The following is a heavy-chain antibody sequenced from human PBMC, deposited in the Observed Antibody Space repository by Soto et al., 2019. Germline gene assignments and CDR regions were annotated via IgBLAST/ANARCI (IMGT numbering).Heavy chain of an antibody. Sequence: GESLKISCKGSGYSFTSYWIGWVRQMPGKGLEWMGIIYPGDSDTRYSPSFQGQVTISADKSISTAYLQWSSLKASDTAMYYCARHVTVAGTEGYYYYYGMDVWGQGTTVTVPS. CDR1: GYSFTSYW. CDR3: ARHVTVAGTEGYYYYYGMDV. J-gene: IGHJ6*02. CDR2: IYPGDSDT. D-gene: IGHD6-19*01. V-gene: IGHV5-51*01.